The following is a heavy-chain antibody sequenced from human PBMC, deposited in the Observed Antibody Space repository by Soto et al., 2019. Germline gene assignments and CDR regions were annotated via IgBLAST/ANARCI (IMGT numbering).Heavy chain of an antibody. CDR3: ARDGALRYFDWLEGGAFDI. D-gene: IGHD3-9*01. J-gene: IGHJ3*02. Sequence: PGGSLRLSCAASGFTFSDYYMSWIRQAPGKGLEWVSYISSSGSTIYYADSVKGRFTISRDNAKNSLYLQMNSLRAEDTAVYYCARDGALRYFDWLEGGAFDIWGQGTMVTVSS. V-gene: IGHV3-11*01. CDR1: GFTFSDYY. CDR2: ISSSGSTI.